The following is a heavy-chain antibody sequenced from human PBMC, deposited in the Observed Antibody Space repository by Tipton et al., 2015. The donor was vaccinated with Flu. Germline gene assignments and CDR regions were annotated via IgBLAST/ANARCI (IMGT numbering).Heavy chain of an antibody. CDR1: GGSISSGSYY. CDR2: IYTSGST. V-gene: IGHV4-61*02. J-gene: IGHJ4*02. Sequence: TLSLTCTVSGGSISSGSYYWSWIRQPAGKGLEWIGRIYTSGSTNYNPSLKSRVTISVDTSKNQFSLKLSSVTAADTAVYYCARDGNGGLFDYWGQGTLVTVSS. D-gene: IGHD2-8*01. CDR3: ARDGNGGLFDY.